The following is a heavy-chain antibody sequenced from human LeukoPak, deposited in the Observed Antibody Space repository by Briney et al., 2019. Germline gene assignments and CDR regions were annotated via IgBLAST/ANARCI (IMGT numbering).Heavy chain of an antibody. CDR1: GYTFTRYD. D-gene: IGHD2-2*01. Sequence: ASVKVSCKASGYTFTRYDINWVRQATGQGLEWMGWMNPNSGNTGYAQKFQGRVTMTRNTSISTAYMELSSLRSEDTAVYYCARRGRRVVRGSRNYYMDVWGKGPRSPSP. J-gene: IGHJ6*03. CDR3: ARRGRRVVRGSRNYYMDV. CDR2: MNPNSGNT. V-gene: IGHV1-8*01.